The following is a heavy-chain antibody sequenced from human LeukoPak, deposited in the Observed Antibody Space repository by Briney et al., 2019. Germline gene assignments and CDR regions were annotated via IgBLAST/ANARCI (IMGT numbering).Heavy chain of an antibody. V-gene: IGHV4-59*08. CDR2: IYYTGST. D-gene: IGHD3-10*01. CDR3: ARRATMGSWYLFDY. CDR1: GGSISGYY. J-gene: IGHJ4*02. Sequence: SETLSLTCAVSGGSISGYYWNWIRQPPGKGLEWIRNIYYTGSTNYNPSLKSRVTISVDTSKNQFSLKLSSVTAADTAIYYCARRATMGSWYLFDYWGQGALVTVSS.